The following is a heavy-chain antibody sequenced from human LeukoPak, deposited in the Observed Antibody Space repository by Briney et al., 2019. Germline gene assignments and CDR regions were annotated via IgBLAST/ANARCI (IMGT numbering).Heavy chain of an antibody. Sequence: GRSLRLSCAASGFTFSSYGMHWVRQAPGKGLEWVAVISYDGSNKYYADSVKGRFTISRDNSKNTLYLQMNSLRAEDTAVYYCASGWYLDYWGQGTLVTVSS. V-gene: IGHV3-30*03. CDR1: GFTFSSYG. CDR3: ASGWYLDY. D-gene: IGHD6-19*01. J-gene: IGHJ4*02. CDR2: ISYDGSNK.